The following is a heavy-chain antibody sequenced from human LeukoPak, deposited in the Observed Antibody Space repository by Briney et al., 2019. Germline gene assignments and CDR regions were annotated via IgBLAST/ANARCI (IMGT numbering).Heavy chain of an antibody. Sequence: SETLSLTCTVSGGSMSNSPYYWGWIRPPPGKGREWIGSIYYSGSTFYNPSLNSRVTISVDTSRNQFSLKLSSVTAADTAMYYCARHQKQWLVDYWGQGTLVTVSS. J-gene: IGHJ4*02. CDR1: GGSMSNSPYY. D-gene: IGHD6-19*01. CDR3: ARHQKQWLVDY. CDR2: IYYSGST. V-gene: IGHV4-39*01.